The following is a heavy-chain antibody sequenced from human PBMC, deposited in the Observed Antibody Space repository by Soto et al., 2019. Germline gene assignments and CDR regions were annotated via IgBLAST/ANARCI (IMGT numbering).Heavy chain of an antibody. CDR2: IYYSGST. CDR1: GGSISSGGYY. D-gene: IGHD3-22*01. Sequence: PSETLSLTCTVSGGSISSGGYYWSWIRQHPGKGLEWIGYIYYSGSTYYNPSLKSRVTISVDTSKNQFSLKLSSVTAADTAVYYCASSDDSSGYYDIWGQGTLVTVSS. CDR3: ASSDDSSGYYDI. V-gene: IGHV4-31*03. J-gene: IGHJ4*02.